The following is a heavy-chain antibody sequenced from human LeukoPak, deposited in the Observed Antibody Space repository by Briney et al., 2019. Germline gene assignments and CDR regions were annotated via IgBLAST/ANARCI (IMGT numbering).Heavy chain of an antibody. Sequence: SETLSLTCTVSGGSISSSSYYWGWIRQPPGKGLECIGYIYYSGSTNYNPSLKSRVTISVDTSKNQFSLKLSSVTAADTAVYYCASLGVGIAAAIDYWGQGTLVTVPS. CDR3: ASLGVGIAAAIDY. D-gene: IGHD6-13*01. V-gene: IGHV4-61*05. CDR2: IYYSGST. J-gene: IGHJ4*02. CDR1: GGSISSSSYY.